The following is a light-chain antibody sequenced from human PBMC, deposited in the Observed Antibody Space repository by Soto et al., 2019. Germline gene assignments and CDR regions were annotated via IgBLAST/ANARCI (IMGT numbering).Light chain of an antibody. CDR1: QSISDW. J-gene: IGKJ1*01. CDR2: KAS. CDR3: QQYYSYSPWT. V-gene: IGKV1-5*03. Sequence: DIQMTQSPSTLSASVRDRVTITCRASQSISDWLAWYQQKPGKAPKLLIYKASTLESGVPSRFSGSGSGTEFTLTISTLQPDDFATYYCQQYYSYSPWTFGQGTKVEIK.